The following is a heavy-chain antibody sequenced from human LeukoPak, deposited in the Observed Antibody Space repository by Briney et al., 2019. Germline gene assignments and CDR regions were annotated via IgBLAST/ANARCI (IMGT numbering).Heavy chain of an antibody. CDR3: TTDLGATMIRGVIVS. Sequence: PGGSLRLSCAASGFTFTNAWMTWVRQAPGKGLEWVGRIKSKGDGETTDYAAFVKGRFSMSRDDSRATMYLQMYSLEAEDTAVYYCTTDLGATMIRGVIVSWGQGALVTVYS. V-gene: IGHV3-15*05. CDR1: GFTFTNAW. D-gene: IGHD3-10*01. J-gene: IGHJ4*02. CDR2: IKSKGDGETT.